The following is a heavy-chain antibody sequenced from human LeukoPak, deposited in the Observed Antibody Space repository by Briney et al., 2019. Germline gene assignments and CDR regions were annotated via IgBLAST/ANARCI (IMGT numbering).Heavy chain of an antibody. V-gene: IGHV3-30*04. CDR3: ARDSSYDSSGYYPDY. D-gene: IGHD3-22*01. Sequence: GGSLRLSCAASGFTFSSYAMHWVRQAPGKGLEWVAVISYDGSNKYYADSVKSRFTISRDNSKNTLYLQMNSLRAEDTAVYYCARDSSYDSSGYYPDYWGQGTLVTVSS. J-gene: IGHJ4*02. CDR2: ISYDGSNK. CDR1: GFTFSSYA.